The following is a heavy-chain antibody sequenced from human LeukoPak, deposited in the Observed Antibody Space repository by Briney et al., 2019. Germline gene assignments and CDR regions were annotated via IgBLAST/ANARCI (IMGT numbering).Heavy chain of an antibody. V-gene: IGHV4-61*02. D-gene: IGHD3-3*01. J-gene: IGHJ4*02. CDR2: IYTSGST. CDR1: GYSISSGYY. Sequence: PSETLSLTCAVSGYSISSGYYWGWIRQPAGKGLEWIGRIYTSGSTNYNPSLKSRVTISVDTSKNQFPLKLSSVTAADTAVYYCARAPYDFWSGYFDYWGQGTLVTVSS. CDR3: ARAPYDFWSGYFDY.